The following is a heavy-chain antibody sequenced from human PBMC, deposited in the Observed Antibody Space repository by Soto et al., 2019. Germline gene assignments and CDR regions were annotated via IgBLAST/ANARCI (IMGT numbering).Heavy chain of an antibody. CDR1: GFTFDDYA. CDR2: ISWNSGSI. CDR3: AKGHYYGMDV. Sequence: SLRLSCAASGFTFDDYAMHWVRQAPGKGLEWVSGISWNSGSIGYADSVKGRFTISRDNAKNSLYLQMNSLRAEDTALYYCAKGHYYGMDVWGQGTTVTVSS. V-gene: IGHV3-9*01. J-gene: IGHJ6*02.